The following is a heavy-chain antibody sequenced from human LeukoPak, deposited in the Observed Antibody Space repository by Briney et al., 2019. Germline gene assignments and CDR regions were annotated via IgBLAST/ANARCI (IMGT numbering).Heavy chain of an antibody. CDR2: IIPIFGTA. CDR3: ARVVEAYQLPGSCRACYYYMDV. J-gene: IGHJ6*03. CDR1: GGTFSSYA. Sequence: GASVKVSCKASGGTFSSYAISWVRQAPGQGLEWMGGIIPIFGTANYAQKFQGRVTITTDESTSTAYMELSSLRSEDTAVYYCARVVEAYQLPGSCRACYYYMDVWGKGTTVTVSS. D-gene: IGHD2-2*01. V-gene: IGHV1-69*05.